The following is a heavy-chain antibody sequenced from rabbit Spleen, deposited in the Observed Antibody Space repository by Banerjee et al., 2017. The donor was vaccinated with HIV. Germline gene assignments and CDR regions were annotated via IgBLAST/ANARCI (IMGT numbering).Heavy chain of an antibody. D-gene: IGHD8-1*01. CDR3: ARDTGTSFSTYGMDL. CDR2: IYTGNAKT. CDR1: GFSFSSSYD. Sequence: QSLEESGGDLVKPGASLTLTCTASGFSFSSSYDMCWVRQAPGKGLEWIACIYTGNAKTYYASWAKGRFTISKTSSTTVTLQMTSLTAADTATYFCARDTGTSFSTYGMDLWGQGTLVTVS. V-gene: IGHV1S40*01. J-gene: IGHJ6*01.